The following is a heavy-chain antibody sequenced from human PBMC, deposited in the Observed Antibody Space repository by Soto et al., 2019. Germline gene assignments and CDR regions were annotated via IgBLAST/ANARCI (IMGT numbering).Heavy chain of an antibody. CDR3: ARTVREQWLADY. D-gene: IGHD6-19*01. CDR1: GYSFTTYW. V-gene: IGHV5-51*01. Sequence: PGESLKISWKGSGYSFTTYWIGWVRQMPGKGLEWMGIIYPTDSDTRYSPSFQGQVTISADKSISTAYLQWSSLKASDTAMYYCARTVREQWLADYWGRGTLVTVSS. J-gene: IGHJ4*02. CDR2: IYPTDSDT.